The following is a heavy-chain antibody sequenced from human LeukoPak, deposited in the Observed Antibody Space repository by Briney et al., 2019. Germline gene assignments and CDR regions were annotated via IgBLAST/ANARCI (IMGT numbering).Heavy chain of an antibody. V-gene: IGHV4-34*01. D-gene: IGHD3-3*01. CDR2: INHSGST. CDR3: AVTYYDFWSHFDY. J-gene: IGHJ4*02. CDR1: GGSFRGYY. Sequence: SETLSLTCAVYGGSFRGYYWSWIRQPPGKGLEWIGEINHSGSTNYNPSLKSRVTISVDTSKNQFSLKLSSVTAADTAVYYCAVTYYDFWSHFDYWGQGTLVTVSS.